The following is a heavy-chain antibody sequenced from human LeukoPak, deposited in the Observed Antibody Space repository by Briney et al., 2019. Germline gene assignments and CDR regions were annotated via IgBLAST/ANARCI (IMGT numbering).Heavy chain of an antibody. CDR3: ARDLTPHCTSISCSPLVP. V-gene: IGHV3-53*01. J-gene: IGHJ5*02. CDR2: IYTGGST. D-gene: IGHD2-2*01. CDR1: GFTVSSNY. Sequence: GGSLRLSCAASGFTVSSNYMSWVRRAPGKGLEWVSVIYTGGSTYYADSVKGRFTISRDNSKNTLYLQMNSLRAEDTAVYYCARDLTPHCTSISCSPLVPWGQGTLVTVSS.